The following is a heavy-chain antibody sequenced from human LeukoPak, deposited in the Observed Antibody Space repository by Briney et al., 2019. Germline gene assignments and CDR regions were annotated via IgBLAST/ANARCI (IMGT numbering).Heavy chain of an antibody. D-gene: IGHD3-22*01. CDR2: IYYSGST. CDR3: AGSGYYFWAFDI. CDR1: GGSVSSGSYY. J-gene: IGHJ3*02. V-gene: IGHV4-61*01. Sequence: PSETLSLTCTVSGGSVSSGSYYWSWIRQPPGKGLEWIGYIYYSGSTNYNPSLKSRVTISVDTSKNQFSLKLSSVTAADTAVYYCAGSGYYFWAFDIWGQGTMVTVSS.